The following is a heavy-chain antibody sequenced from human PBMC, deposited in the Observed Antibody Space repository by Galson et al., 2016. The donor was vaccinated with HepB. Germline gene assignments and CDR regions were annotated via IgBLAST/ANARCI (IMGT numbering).Heavy chain of an antibody. D-gene: IGHD3-3*01. V-gene: IGHV1-3*04. CDR1: EFTFTTYT. CDR2: INTDNGKT. J-gene: IGHJ6*02. CDR3: SRDAYPTLRFLQFFLYDGMDV. Sequence: SVKVSCKASEFTFTTYTIHWVRQAPGQRLEWMGWINTDNGKTEYSQKFQDRVTITADTSASTAYMELSSLTSDYTAVYYCSRDAYPTLRFLQFFLYDGMDVWGQGTTVTFSS.